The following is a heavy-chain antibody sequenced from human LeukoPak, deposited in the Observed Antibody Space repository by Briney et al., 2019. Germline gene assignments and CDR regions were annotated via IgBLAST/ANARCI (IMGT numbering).Heavy chain of an antibody. CDR3: AREDGAVAGSGPIDY. D-gene: IGHD6-19*01. V-gene: IGHV4-61*01. CDR2: IYYSGST. Sequence: SETLSLTCTVSGVSVSSGSYYWSWIRQPPGKGLEWIGYIYYSGSTNYNPSLKSRVTISVDTSKNQFSLKLSSVTAADTAVYYCAREDGAVAGSGPIDYWGQGTLVTVSS. CDR1: GVSVSSGSYY. J-gene: IGHJ4*02.